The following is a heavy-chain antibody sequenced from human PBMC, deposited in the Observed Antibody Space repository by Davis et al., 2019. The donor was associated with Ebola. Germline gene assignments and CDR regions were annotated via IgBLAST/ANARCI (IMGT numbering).Heavy chain of an antibody. J-gene: IGHJ4*01. V-gene: IGHV1-8*01. CDR1: GYTFTTYD. CDR3: ARRVGARSGFDY. CDR2: KNPNSGNT. Sequence: AASVKVSCKPSGYTFTTYDINWVRQATGQGLEWMGWKNPNSGNTGYAQQFQDRITMTRNISTGTAYMELNSLRSEDTAVYYCARRVGARSGFDYWGQGTLVTVSS. D-gene: IGHD1-26*01.